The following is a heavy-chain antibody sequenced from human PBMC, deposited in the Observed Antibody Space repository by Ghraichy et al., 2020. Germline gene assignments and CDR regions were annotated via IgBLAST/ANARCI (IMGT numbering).Heavy chain of an antibody. Sequence: GESLNISCAASGFTFSSYAMSWVRQAPGKGLEWVSAISGSGGSTYYADSVKGRFTISRDNSKNTLYLQMNSLRAEDTAVYYCAKDLGPRGTVTTAGYWGQGTLVTVSS. V-gene: IGHV3-23*01. CDR2: ISGSGGST. J-gene: IGHJ4*02. D-gene: IGHD4-17*01. CDR1: GFTFSSYA. CDR3: AKDLGPRGTVTTAGY.